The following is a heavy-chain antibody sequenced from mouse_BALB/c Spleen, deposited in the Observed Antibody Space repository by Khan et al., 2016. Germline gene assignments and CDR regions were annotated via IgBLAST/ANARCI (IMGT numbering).Heavy chain of an antibody. D-gene: IGHD1-2*01. CDR1: GYSITSDYA. V-gene: IGHV3-2*02. Sequence: EVQLQESGPGLVKPSQSLSLTCTVTGYSITSDYAWNWIRQFPGNKLEWMGYISYSGSTRYYPSLKSRISFTRATSKNQFFLQLNSVTTEDTATYYCARTPTAYYTMDYWGQGTSVTVSS. J-gene: IGHJ4*01. CDR3: ARTPTAYYTMDY. CDR2: ISYSGST.